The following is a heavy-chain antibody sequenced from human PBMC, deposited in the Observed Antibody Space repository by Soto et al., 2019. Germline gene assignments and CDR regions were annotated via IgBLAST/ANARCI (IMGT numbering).Heavy chain of an antibody. D-gene: IGHD3-22*01. J-gene: IGHJ3*02. V-gene: IGHV5-10-1*01. CDR3: ARPPNYYDSSGYYYAGAFDI. CDR2: IDPSDSYT. CDR1: GYSFTSYW. Sequence: GESLKISCKGSGYSFTSYWISWVRQMPGKGLEWMGRIDPSDSYTNYSPSFQGHVTISADKSISTAYLQWSSLKASDTAMYYCARPPNYYDSSGYYYAGAFDIWGQGPWSPSPQ.